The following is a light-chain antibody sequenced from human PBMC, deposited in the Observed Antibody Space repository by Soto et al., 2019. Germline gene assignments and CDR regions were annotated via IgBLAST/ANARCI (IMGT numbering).Light chain of an antibody. CDR2: RNN. CDR1: SSNIGSNY. J-gene: IGLJ7*01. Sequence: QSVLTQPPSASGTPGQRVTISCSGSSSNIGSNYVYWYQQLPGTAPKLLIYRNNQRPSGVPDRFSGSKSGTSASLAISGLRSEDEADYYCAAWDDSLSGPVXGGGXQLTVL. CDR3: AAWDDSLSGPV. V-gene: IGLV1-47*01.